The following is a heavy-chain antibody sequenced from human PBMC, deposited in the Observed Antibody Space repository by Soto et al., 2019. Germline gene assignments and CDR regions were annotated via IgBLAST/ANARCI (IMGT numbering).Heavy chain of an antibody. D-gene: IGHD3-16*01. CDR2: IYSGGST. CDR3: AGDPWVADY. CDR1: GFTVSTKY. V-gene: IGHV3-66*01. Sequence: PGGSLRLSCAASGFTVSTKYMSWVRQAPGKGLEWVSVIYSGGSTFYADSVRGRFTISRDNSKNTVNLQMNSLRAEDTAVYYCAGDPWVADYWGKGTLVPVSS. J-gene: IGHJ4*02.